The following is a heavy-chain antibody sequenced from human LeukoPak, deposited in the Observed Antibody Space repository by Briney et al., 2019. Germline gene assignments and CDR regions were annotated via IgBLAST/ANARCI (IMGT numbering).Heavy chain of an antibody. CDR2: ISSSSSYI. CDR3: ARDSYSSSSEANWFDP. V-gene: IGHV3-21*01. D-gene: IGHD6-6*01. CDR1: GCTFSSYS. Sequence: GGSLRLSCAASGCTFSSYSMNWVRQAPGKGLEWVSSISSSSSYIYYADSVKGRFTISRDNAKNSLYLQMNSLRAEDTAVYYCARDSYSSSSEANWFDPWGQGTLVTVSS. J-gene: IGHJ5*02.